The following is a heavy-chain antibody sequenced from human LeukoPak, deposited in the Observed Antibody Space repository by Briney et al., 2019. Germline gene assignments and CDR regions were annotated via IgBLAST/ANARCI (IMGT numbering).Heavy chain of an antibody. D-gene: IGHD5-24*01. CDR2: IGGGGVST. V-gene: IGHV3-23*01. Sequence: GGSLRLSCAASGFTFSSYAMSWVRQAPGKGLEWVSAIGGGGVSTYYADSVKGRFTISRDNSKNTLYLQMNSLRAEDTAIYFCASKPMAELDYWGQGTLVAVSS. CDR3: ASKPMAELDY. CDR1: GFTFSSYA. J-gene: IGHJ4*02.